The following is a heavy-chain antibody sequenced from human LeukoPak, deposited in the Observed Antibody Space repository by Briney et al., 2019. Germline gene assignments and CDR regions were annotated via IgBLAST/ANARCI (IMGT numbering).Heavy chain of an antibody. D-gene: IGHD6-13*01. CDR3: ARVSSSWYQDWYFDL. CDR1: GDSIRSFY. Sequence: SETLSLTCTVSGDSIRSFYWSWIRQPAGKELEWIGRIYTSGSSDYTPSLKGRVSMSVDTSKHQFSLKLSSMIAADTAVYYCARVSSSWYQDWYFDLWGRGTLVTVPS. V-gene: IGHV4-4*07. J-gene: IGHJ2*01. CDR2: IYTSGSS.